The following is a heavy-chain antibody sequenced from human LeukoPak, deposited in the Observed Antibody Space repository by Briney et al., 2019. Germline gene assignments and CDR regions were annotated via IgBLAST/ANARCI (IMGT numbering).Heavy chain of an antibody. CDR3: AKRDRGEVRKYYFDY. D-gene: IGHD1-1*01. V-gene: IGHV3-23*01. CDR1: GFTFSSSA. J-gene: IGHJ4*02. Sequence: PGGSLRLSCAASGFTFSSSAMSWVRQAPGKGLEWVSAISGSGGTTFYADSVKGRFTISGDNSKKTLYLQMNSLRAEDTAVYYCAKRDRGEVRKYYFDYWGQGTLVTVSS. CDR2: ISGSGGTT.